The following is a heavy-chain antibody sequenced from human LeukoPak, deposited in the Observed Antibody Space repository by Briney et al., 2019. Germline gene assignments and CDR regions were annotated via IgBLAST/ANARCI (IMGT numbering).Heavy chain of an antibody. CDR1: GGSISSYY. V-gene: IGHV4-59*01. J-gene: IGHJ4*02. CDR2: IYYSGST. Sequence: KSSETLSLTCTVSGGSISSYYWSWIRQPPGKGLEWIGYIYYSGSTNYNPSLKSRVTISVDTSKNQFSLKLSSVTAADTAVYYCARKQALGYSGSGELDYWGQGTLVTVSS. CDR3: ARKQALGYSGSGELDY. D-gene: IGHD5-12*01.